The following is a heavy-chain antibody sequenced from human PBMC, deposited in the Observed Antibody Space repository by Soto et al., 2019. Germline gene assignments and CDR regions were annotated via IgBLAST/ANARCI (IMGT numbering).Heavy chain of an antibody. J-gene: IGHJ4*02. V-gene: IGHV5-51*01. Sequence: GESLKISCEGSGYSFTKYWIGWVRQMPGRGLEWMGMIYPGDSDARYSPSFQGQVIISADKSINTAYLQWSSLQASDTAIYYCARTYSGTYPPPYYFDYWGQGTLVTVSS. CDR2: IYPGDSDA. CDR3: ARTYSGTYPPPYYFDY. D-gene: IGHD1-26*01. CDR1: GYSFTKYW.